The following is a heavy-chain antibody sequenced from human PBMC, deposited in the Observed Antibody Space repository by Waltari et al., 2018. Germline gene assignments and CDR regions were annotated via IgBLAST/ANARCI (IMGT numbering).Heavy chain of an antibody. D-gene: IGHD6-6*01. CDR3: VREWSSSSSWFDP. J-gene: IGHJ5*02. Sequence: QVQLQESGPGLVKSSATLSLTCTVSGGSIGRNTFSWAWIRQPPGKRMEWMASINYSGSTYYMPSLKSRVTISVDTSRNQLSLRLTSVTAADTAVYFCVREWSSSSSWFDPWGQGTLVTVSS. CDR2: INYSGST. V-gene: IGHV4-39*07. CDR1: GGSIGRNTFS.